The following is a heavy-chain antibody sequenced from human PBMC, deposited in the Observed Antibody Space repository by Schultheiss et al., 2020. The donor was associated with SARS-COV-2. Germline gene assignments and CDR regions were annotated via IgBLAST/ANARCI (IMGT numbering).Heavy chain of an antibody. D-gene: IGHD3-10*01. V-gene: IGHV4-59*04. J-gene: IGHJ4*02. Sequence: SETLSLTCTVSGGSISSYYWSWIRQPPGKGLEWIGSIYHSGSTYYNPSLKSRVTISVDTSKNQFSLKLTSATAADTAVYYCGRESDYPSYFDYWGQGTLVTVSS. CDR3: GRESDYPSYFDY. CDR1: GGSISSYY. CDR2: IYHSGST.